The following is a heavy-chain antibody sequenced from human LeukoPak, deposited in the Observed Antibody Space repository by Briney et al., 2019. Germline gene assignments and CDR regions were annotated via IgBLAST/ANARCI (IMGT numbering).Heavy chain of an antibody. V-gene: IGHV3-23*01. CDR1: GFTFSSSA. CDR2: ISNNGGYT. CDR3: AKQLEYCSDGSCYFPY. J-gene: IGHJ4*02. Sequence: GGSLRLSCAASGFTFSSSAMSWVRQAPGKGLEWVSAISNNGGYTYYADSVQGRFTVSRDNSKSTLCLQMNSLRAEDTAVYYCAKQLEYCSDGSCYFPYWGQGTLVTVSS. D-gene: IGHD2-15*01.